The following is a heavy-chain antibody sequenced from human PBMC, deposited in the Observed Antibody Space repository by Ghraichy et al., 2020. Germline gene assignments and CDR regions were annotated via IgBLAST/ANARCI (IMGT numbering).Heavy chain of an antibody. Sequence: GSLRLSCAASGFTFSSYSMNWVRQAPGKGLEWVSSISSSSDYIYYGDSMKGRFTISRDNAKNSLYLQMNSLRAEDTAVYYCARGSAFLALYCFDSWGQGTPVTVSS. CDR3: ARGSAFLALYCFDS. D-gene: IGHD3-3*02. CDR1: GFTFSSYS. CDR2: ISSSSDYI. J-gene: IGHJ4*02. V-gene: IGHV3-21*01.